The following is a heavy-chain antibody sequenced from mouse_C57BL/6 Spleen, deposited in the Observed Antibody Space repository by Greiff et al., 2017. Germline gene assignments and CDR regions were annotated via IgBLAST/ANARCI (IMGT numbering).Heavy chain of an antibody. CDR1: GFTFSSYG. CDR3: ARRRAITTVVGDYFDY. Sequence: EVKLVESGGDLVKPGGSLKLSCAASGFTFSSYGMSWVRQTPDKRLEWVANISSGGSYTYYPDSVKGRITISRDNAKNTLYLQMSRLKSEDTAMYYFARRRAITTVVGDYFDYWGQGTTLTVSS. V-gene: IGHV5-6*02. D-gene: IGHD1-1*01. J-gene: IGHJ2*01. CDR2: ISSGGSYT.